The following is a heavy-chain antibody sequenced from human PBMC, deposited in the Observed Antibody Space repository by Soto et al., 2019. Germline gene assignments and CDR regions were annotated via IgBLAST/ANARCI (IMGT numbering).Heavy chain of an antibody. V-gene: IGHV1-69*13. D-gene: IGHD3-22*01. Sequence: GASVQVSCKASGGTFSSYAISWVRQAPGQGLEWMGGIIPIFGTANYAQKFQGRVTITADESTSTAYMELSSLRSEDTAVYYCARGGYFDSSNYLADWGLGTLVTVAS. J-gene: IGHJ4*02. CDR2: IIPIFGTA. CDR3: ARGGYFDSSNYLAD. CDR1: GGTFSSYA.